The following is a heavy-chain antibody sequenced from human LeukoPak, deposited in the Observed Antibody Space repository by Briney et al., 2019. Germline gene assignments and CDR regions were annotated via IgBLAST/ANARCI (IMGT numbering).Heavy chain of an antibody. V-gene: IGHV5-51*01. D-gene: IGHD2-2*01. J-gene: IGHJ4*02. Sequence: GESLKISCKASGYSFTTYWIGWVRQMPGKGLEWMGIIYPGDTVTIYSPSFQGQVTISDDKSIGTAYLQWSSLKASDTAIYYCARGGLAYALDYWGQGTLVTVSS. CDR1: GYSFTTYW. CDR2: IYPGDTVT. CDR3: ARGGLAYALDY.